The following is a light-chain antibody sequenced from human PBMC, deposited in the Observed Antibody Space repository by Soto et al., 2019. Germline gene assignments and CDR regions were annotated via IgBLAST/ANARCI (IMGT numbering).Light chain of an antibody. Sequence: QSALTQPASVSGSPGQSITISCTGTSSDVGAYNYVFWYQQHPGKAPKLMIDDVSNRPSGVSNRFSGSKSGNTASLTISGLQAEDGADYYCSSYTSRSTVVFGGGTKLTVL. V-gene: IGLV2-14*01. CDR3: SSYTSRSTVV. J-gene: IGLJ2*01. CDR1: SSDVGAYNY. CDR2: DVS.